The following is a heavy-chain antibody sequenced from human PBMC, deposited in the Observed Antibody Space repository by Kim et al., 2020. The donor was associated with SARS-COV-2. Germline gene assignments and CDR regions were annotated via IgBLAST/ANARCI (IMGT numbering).Heavy chain of an antibody. CDR3: ARGPYCSGGSCYSVYYYYGMDV. D-gene: IGHD2-15*01. J-gene: IGHJ6*01. CDR2: IWYDGSNK. CDR1: GFTFSSYG. V-gene: IGHV3-33*01. Sequence: GGSLRLSCAASGFTFSSYGMHWVRQAPGKGLEWVAVIWYDGSNKYYADSVKGRFTISRDNSKNTLYRQMNSQRAEDTAGYYCARGPYCSGGSCYSVYYYYGMDVWGQGTTVTVSS.